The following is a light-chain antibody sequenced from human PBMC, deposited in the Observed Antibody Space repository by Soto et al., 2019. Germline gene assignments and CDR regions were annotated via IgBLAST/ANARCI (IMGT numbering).Light chain of an antibody. CDR2: WAS. Sequence: DIVMTQSPDSLAVSLGERATINCRSNQSLLYNSDNKNYLRWFQQKPGQPPKLLIYWASTRESGVPDRFSGAGSGTDFTLTISSLQVEDVAVYYCQQYYDTPLTFGGGTKVEIK. V-gene: IGKV4-1*01. J-gene: IGKJ4*01. CDR1: QSLLYNSDNKNY. CDR3: QQYYDTPLT.